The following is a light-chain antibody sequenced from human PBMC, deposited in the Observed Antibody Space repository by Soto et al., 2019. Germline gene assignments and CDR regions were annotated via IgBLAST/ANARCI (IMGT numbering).Light chain of an antibody. J-gene: IGKJ1*01. V-gene: IGKV1-39*01. CDR1: RSISNY. Sequence: DIQMTQSPSSLSASVGDRVTITCRASRSISNYLNWYQQKSGKVPRLLIYAASSLHPGVPSRFSSTGTGTAFTLTFTSLQPEDSATYYCQQSYSDPRFCPGTRVDLK. CDR3: QQSYSDPR. CDR2: AAS.